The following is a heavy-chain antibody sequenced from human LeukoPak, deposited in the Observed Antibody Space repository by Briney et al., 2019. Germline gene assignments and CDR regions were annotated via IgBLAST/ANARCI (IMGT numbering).Heavy chain of an antibody. V-gene: IGHV4-59*01. J-gene: IGHJ1*01. CDR2: IYHSGST. D-gene: IGHD6-6*01. CDR1: GGSISTYY. CDR3: ARGGAARLHFQN. Sequence: ASETLPLTCTVSGGSISTYYWNWIRQPPGKGLEWIGYIYHSGSTNYNPSLQSRVTISVDTSKNQFSLNLNSVTAADTAVYYCARGGAARLHFQNWGQGTLVTVSS.